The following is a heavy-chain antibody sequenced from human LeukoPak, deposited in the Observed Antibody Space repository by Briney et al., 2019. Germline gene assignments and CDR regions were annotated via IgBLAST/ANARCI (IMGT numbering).Heavy chain of an antibody. CDR3: ARGGCYDSSGRYYFDY. V-gene: IGHV4-30-2*01. D-gene: IGHD3-22*01. J-gene: IGHJ4*02. Sequence: PSETLSLTCAVSGGSISSGGYSWSWIRQPPGKGLEWIGYTYHSGSTYYNPSLKSRVTISVDTSKNQFSLKLSSVTAADTAVYYCARGGCYDSSGRYYFDYWGQGTLVTVSS. CDR1: GGSISSGGYS. CDR2: TYHSGST.